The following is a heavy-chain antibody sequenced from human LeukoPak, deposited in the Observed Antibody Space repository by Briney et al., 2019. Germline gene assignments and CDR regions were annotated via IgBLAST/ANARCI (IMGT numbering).Heavy chain of an antibody. V-gene: IGHV4-30-4*01. CDR3: ARAPGPNPAKKVVVAAFFFDY. CDR1: GGSISSGDYY. CDR2: IYYSGST. J-gene: IGHJ4*02. Sequence: SETLSLTCTVSGGSISSGDYYWSWIRQPPGKGLEWIGYIYYSGSTYYNPSLKSRVTISVDTSKNQFSLKLSSVTAADTAVYYCARAPGPNPAKKVVVAAFFFDYWGQGTLVTVSS. D-gene: IGHD2-15*01.